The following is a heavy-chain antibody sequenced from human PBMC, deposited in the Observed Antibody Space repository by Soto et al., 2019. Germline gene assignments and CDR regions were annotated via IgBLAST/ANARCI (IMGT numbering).Heavy chain of an antibody. CDR3: ARDMTTTLTGTTLFDY. CDR2: IYTSGST. J-gene: IGHJ4*02. Sequence: SETLSLTFTVSGGSISSYYWSWIRQPAGKGLEWIGRIYTSGSTNYNPSLKSRVTMSVDTSKNQFSLKLSSVTAADTAVYYCARDMTTTLTGTTLFDYWGQGALVTSPQ. V-gene: IGHV4-4*07. D-gene: IGHD1-20*01. CDR1: GGSISSYY.